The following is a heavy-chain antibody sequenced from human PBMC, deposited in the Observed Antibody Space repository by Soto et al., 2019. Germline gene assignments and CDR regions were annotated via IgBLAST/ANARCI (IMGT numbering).Heavy chain of an antibody. V-gene: IGHV4-30-4*01. D-gene: IGHD3-16*01. CDR3: ARWPTYHTYNDHKSDHPFAY. J-gene: IGHJ4*01. CDR2: IDYSGST. Sequence: PSETLCFTCTASGGSISSGDYFWSWIRPPPGKGLEWMEYIDYSGSTYYEPSLKTRVTISVDTSKNQSSLKLCSVTAADTALYYCARWPTYHTYNDHKSDHPFAYWGQGTLVTVSS. CDR1: GGSISSGDYF.